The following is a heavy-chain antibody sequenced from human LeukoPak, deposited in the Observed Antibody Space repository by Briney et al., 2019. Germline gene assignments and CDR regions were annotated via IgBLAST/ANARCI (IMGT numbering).Heavy chain of an antibody. V-gene: IGHV4-4*07. D-gene: IGHD3-22*01. CDR2: IYTSGST. CDR1: GGSISSYY. CDR3: ARAGVYYDSSGYYQTFDY. J-gene: IGHJ4*02. Sequence: PSETLSLTCTVSGGSISSYYWSWIRQPAGKGLEWIGRIYTSGSTNYNPSLKSRVTMSVDTSKNQFSLKLSSVTAADTAVYYCARAGVYYDSSGYYQTFDYWGQGTLVTVSS.